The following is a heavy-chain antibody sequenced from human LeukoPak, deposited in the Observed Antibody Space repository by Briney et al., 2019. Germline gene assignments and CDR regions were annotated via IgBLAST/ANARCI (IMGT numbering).Heavy chain of an antibody. CDR2: IESKTDGGTT. Sequence: GGSLRLSCAVSGFSFSDAWMSWVRQTPGKGLEWVGRIESKTDGGTTDYAALVKGRFTISRDDSTNALYLQMNSLKSEDTAVYYCTTYGSGRKFDYWGQGVLVTVSS. J-gene: IGHJ4*02. D-gene: IGHD3-10*01. CDR1: GFSFSDAW. V-gene: IGHV3-15*04. CDR3: TTYGSGRKFDY.